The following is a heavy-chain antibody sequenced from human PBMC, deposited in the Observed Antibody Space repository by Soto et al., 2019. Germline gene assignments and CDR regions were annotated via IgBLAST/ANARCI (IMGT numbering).Heavy chain of an antibody. CDR2: ISSSSSYI. Sequence: PGGSLRLSCAASGFTFSSYSMNWVRQAPGKGLEWVSSISSSSSYIYYADSVKGRFTISRDNAKNSLYLQMNSLRAEDTAVYYCARENGSLSQAYSSGWYVGGSFDYWGQGTLVTVSS. CDR3: ARENGSLSQAYSSGWYVGGSFDY. V-gene: IGHV3-21*01. J-gene: IGHJ4*02. D-gene: IGHD6-19*01. CDR1: GFTFSSYS.